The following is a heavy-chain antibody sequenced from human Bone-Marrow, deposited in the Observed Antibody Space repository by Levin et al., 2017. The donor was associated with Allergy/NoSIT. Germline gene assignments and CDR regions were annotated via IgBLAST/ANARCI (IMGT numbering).Heavy chain of an antibody. J-gene: IGHJ4*02. CDR3: ARNGAWSFEF. CDR1: GFTCSGYW. CDR2: INRDGGDG. Sequence: GESLKISCASSGFTCSGYWMAWVRQAPGKGLEWVANINRDGGDGYYVDSVKGRFTISRDNARNSLDLQMNSLRVEDTAVYYCARNGAWSFEFWGQGTLVTVSS. V-gene: IGHV3-7*02. D-gene: IGHD2-8*01.